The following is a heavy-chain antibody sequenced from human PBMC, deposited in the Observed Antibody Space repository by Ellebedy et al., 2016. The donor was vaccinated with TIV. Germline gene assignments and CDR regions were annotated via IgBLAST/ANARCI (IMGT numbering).Heavy chain of an antibody. J-gene: IGHJ4*02. CDR3: VRYNAWSRDDH. V-gene: IGHV3-7*01. CDR1: GFSFSSFW. D-gene: IGHD5-24*01. Sequence: GGSLRLXXAASGFSFSSFWMSWVRQAPGKGLEWLANIKEDGSEKHHVDSVKGRFTISRDNAKNSLYLQMNSLRAEDTAVYYCVRYNAWSRDDHWGQGTLVTVSS. CDR2: IKEDGSEK.